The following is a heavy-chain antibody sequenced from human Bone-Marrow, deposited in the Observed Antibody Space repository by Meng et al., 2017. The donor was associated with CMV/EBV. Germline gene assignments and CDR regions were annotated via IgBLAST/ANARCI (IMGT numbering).Heavy chain of an antibody. CDR2: ISAYNGNT. Sequence: ASVKVSCKASGYTFTSYGISWVRQAPGQGLEWMGWISAYNGNTNYAQKFQGRVTMTRDTSISTAYMELSRLRSDDTAVYYCARAWGYCSSTSCYYFDYWGQGTLVTVSS. CDR3: ARAWGYCSSTSCYYFDY. J-gene: IGHJ4*02. D-gene: IGHD2-2*01. V-gene: IGHV1-18*01. CDR1: GYTFTSYG.